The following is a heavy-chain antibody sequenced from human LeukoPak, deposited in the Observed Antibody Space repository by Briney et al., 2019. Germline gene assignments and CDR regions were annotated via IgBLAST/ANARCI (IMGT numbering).Heavy chain of an antibody. CDR2: TYYRSKWYN. D-gene: IGHD2-2*01. Sequence: SQTPSLTCAISGDSVSSNSAAWNWIRQSPSRGLEWLGRTYYRSKWYNDYAVSVKSRITINPDTSKNQFSLQLNSVTPEDTAVYYCARSHCSSTSCYLVAAAVSLAEFDYWGQGTLVTVSS. V-gene: IGHV6-1*01. CDR3: ARSHCSSTSCYLVAAAVSLAEFDY. CDR1: GDSVSSNSAA. J-gene: IGHJ4*02.